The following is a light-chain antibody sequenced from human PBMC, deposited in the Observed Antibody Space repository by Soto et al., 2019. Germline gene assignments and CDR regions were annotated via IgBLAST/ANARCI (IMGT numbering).Light chain of an antibody. V-gene: IGKV3D-20*02. CDR1: QSVSNSY. Sequence: EIVLTHSPDTLSLSPWEIATLSCRASQSVSNSYLAWYQQKPGQAPRLLIYYISTRATGIPARFSGSGSGTEFTLTINSLQSEDSAVYYCQQHNQWPITFGQGTRLEIK. CDR2: YIS. CDR3: QQHNQWPIT. J-gene: IGKJ5*01.